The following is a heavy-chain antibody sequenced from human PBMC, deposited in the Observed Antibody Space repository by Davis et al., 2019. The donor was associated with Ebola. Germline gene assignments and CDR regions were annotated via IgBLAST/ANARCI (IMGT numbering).Heavy chain of an antibody. D-gene: IGHD6-13*01. J-gene: IGHJ4*02. CDR3: ARARVLEYSSSWSFDY. Sequence: SETLSLTCAVSGGSISSSNWWSWVRQPPGKGLEWIGEIYHSGSTNYNPSLKSRVTISVDKSKNQFSLKLSSVTAADTAVYYCARARVLEYSSSWSFDYWGQGTLVTVSS. CDR1: GGSISSSNW. V-gene: IGHV4-4*02. CDR2: IYHSGST.